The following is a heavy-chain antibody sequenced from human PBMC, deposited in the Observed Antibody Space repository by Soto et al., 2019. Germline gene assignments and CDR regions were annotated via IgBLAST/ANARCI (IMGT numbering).Heavy chain of an antibody. V-gene: IGHV4-30-4*01. Sequence: QVQLQESGPGLVKPSQTLSLTCTVSGGSISSGDYYWSWIRQPPGKGLEWIGYIYYSGSTYYNPSLKSRVTLSVDTSKNQFSLKLSSVTAADTAVYYCARALAQYYYDSSGYFDYWGQGTLVTVSS. D-gene: IGHD3-22*01. J-gene: IGHJ4*02. CDR1: GGSISSGDYY. CDR2: IYYSGST. CDR3: ARALAQYYYDSSGYFDY.